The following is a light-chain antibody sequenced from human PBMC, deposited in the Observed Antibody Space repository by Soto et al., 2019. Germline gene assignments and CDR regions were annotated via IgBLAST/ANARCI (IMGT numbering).Light chain of an antibody. J-gene: IGKJ4*01. Sequence: EIVLTQSPGTLSLSPGERATLSCRASQSLSSRSLAWYQQKPGQAPRLLIYDASNRATGIPARFSGSGSGTDFTLTISSLEPEDFAVYYCQQRSNWLTFGGGTKVDIK. CDR2: DAS. CDR3: QQRSNWLT. V-gene: IGKV3D-20*02. CDR1: QSLSSRS.